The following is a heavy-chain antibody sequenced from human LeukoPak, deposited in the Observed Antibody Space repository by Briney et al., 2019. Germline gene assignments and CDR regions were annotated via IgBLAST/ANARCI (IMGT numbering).Heavy chain of an antibody. Sequence: GRSLRLSCAASGFTFDDYAMHWVRQAPGKGLEWVSGISWNSGSIGYAGSVKGRFTISRDSAKNSLYLQMNSLRAEDMALYYCAKDGGSSSFGPYYFDYWGQGTLVTVSS. D-gene: IGHD6-6*01. V-gene: IGHV3-9*03. CDR1: GFTFDDYA. CDR2: ISWNSGSI. J-gene: IGHJ4*02. CDR3: AKDGGSSSFGPYYFDY.